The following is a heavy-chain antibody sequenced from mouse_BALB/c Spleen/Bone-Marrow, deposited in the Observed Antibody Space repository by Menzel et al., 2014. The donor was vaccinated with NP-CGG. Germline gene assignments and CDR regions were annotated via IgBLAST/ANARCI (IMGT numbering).Heavy chain of an antibody. CDR2: ISTFSGNT. J-gene: IGHJ2*01. D-gene: IGHD4-1*01. CDR1: GYTFTDYA. CDR3: ARETGRGYFDY. Sequence: QVQLKESGPELVRPGVSGKISCKGSGYTFTDYAMHWVKQSHARSLEWIGVISTFSGNTNYNQKFKGKATMTVDKSSSTAYMELARLTSEDSAIYYCARETGRGYFDYWGQGTTLTVSS. V-gene: IGHV1-67*01.